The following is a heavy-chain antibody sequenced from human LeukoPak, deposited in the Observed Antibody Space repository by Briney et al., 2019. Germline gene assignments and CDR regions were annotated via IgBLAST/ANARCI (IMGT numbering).Heavy chain of an antibody. CDR3: AKERWLATFTFDY. D-gene: IGHD6-19*01. Sequence: QTGGSLRLSCAASGFTFSSYAMSWVRQAPGKGLEWVSAISGSGGSTYYADSVKGRFTISRDNSKNTLYLQMNSLRAEDTAVDYCAKERWLATFTFDYWGQGTLVTVSS. J-gene: IGHJ4*02. V-gene: IGHV3-23*01. CDR2: ISGSGGST. CDR1: GFTFSSYA.